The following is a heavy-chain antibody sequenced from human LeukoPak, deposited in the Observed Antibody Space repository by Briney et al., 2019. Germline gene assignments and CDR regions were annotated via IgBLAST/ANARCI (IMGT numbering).Heavy chain of an antibody. J-gene: IGHJ5*02. CDR3: ARIPHTYYGSGRGWFDP. D-gene: IGHD3-10*01. V-gene: IGHV3-7*01. CDR1: GFTFSSYW. CDR2: IKQDGSEK. Sequence: GGSLRLSCAASGFTFSSYWMSWVRQAPGKGLEWVANIKQDGSEKYYVDSVKGRFTISRDNAKNSLYLQMNSLRAEDTAVYYCARIPHTYYGSGRGWFDPWGQGTLVTVSS.